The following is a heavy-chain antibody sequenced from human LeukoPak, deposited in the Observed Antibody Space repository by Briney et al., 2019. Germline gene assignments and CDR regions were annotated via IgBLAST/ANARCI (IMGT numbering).Heavy chain of an antibody. J-gene: IGHJ4*02. Sequence: PSETLSLTCTVSGGSISGYYWSWIRQPPGKGLEWIGYIYYSENTNYNPSLKSRVTISLDTSRNQFSLKLNSVTTADTAVYFCTRHVAVTGTPNAYFDCWGQGILVSGAS. CDR3: TRHVAVTGTPNAYFDC. V-gene: IGHV4-59*08. CDR2: IYYSENT. D-gene: IGHD6-19*01. CDR1: GGSISGYY.